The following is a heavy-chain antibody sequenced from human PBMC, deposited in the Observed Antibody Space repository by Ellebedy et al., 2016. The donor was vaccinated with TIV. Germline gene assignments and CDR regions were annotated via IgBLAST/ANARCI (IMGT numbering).Heavy chain of an antibody. Sequence: GESLKISCTVSGFTFTRYWMGWVRQAPGKGPEWVAHIESVVSGPLYAHSLLGRFTISRDNTRNSLSLQMTSLRAEDTAVYYCARHAYGGVFFDYWGQGTPVTVSS. D-gene: IGHD3-16*01. CDR3: ARHAYGGVFFDY. CDR1: GFTFTRYW. V-gene: IGHV3-7*03. CDR2: IESVVSGP. J-gene: IGHJ4*02.